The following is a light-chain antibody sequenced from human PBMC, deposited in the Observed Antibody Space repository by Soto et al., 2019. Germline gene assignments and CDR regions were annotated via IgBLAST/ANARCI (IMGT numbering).Light chain of an antibody. CDR1: QSVSSSY. V-gene: IGKV3-20*01. J-gene: IGKJ4*01. CDR3: QQYDSSLT. CDR2: GAS. Sequence: EIVLTQSPGTLSLSPGERATLSCRASQSVSSSYLAWYQQKPGQAPSLLTYGASSRATGISDRFSGSGSGTDFTLTISRLEPEDFAVYYCQQYDSSLTFGGGTKVEIK.